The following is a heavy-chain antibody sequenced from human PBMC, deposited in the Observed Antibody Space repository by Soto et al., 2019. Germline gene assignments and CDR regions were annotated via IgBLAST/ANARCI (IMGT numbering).Heavy chain of an antibody. D-gene: IGHD3-16*01. V-gene: IGHV3-74*01. CDR3: ARSKATLGKNWFDP. CDR2: INSDESST. CDR1: GFTISSYW. Sequence: GGSLRLSCVASGFTISSYWMHWARQAPGKGLVWVSRINSDESSTDYADYVKGRFTISRDNAKNTLYLQMNSLRAEDTALYYCARSKATLGKNWFDPWGQGT. J-gene: IGHJ5*02.